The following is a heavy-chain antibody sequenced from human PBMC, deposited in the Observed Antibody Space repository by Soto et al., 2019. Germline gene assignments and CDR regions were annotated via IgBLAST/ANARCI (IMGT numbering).Heavy chain of an antibody. V-gene: IGHV3-30-3*01. J-gene: IGHJ4*02. CDR3: AFNQQQLTPSFFRY. CDR1: GFTFSSYA. Sequence: QVQLVESGGGVVQPGRSLRLSCAASGFTFSSYAMHWVRQAPGKGLEWVAVISYDGSNKYYADSVKGRFTISRDNSKYARYLQMNSLRAEDTAVYYCAFNQQQLTPSFFRYWGQGTLVTVSS. D-gene: IGHD6-13*01. CDR2: ISYDGSNK.